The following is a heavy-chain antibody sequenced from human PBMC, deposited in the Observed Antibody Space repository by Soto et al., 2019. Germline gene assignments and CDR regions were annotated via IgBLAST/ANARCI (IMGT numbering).Heavy chain of an antibody. CDR3: AREGRFNDYIWGSYRSVGAFDI. CDR2: IWYDGSNK. Sequence: GGSLRLSCAASGFTFSSYGMHWVRQAPGKGLEWVAVIWYDGSNKYYADSVKGRFTISRDNSKNTLYLQMNSLRAEDTAVYYCAREGRFNDYIWGSYRSVGAFDIWGQGTMVTVSS. CDR1: GFTFSSYG. J-gene: IGHJ3*02. V-gene: IGHV3-33*01. D-gene: IGHD3-16*02.